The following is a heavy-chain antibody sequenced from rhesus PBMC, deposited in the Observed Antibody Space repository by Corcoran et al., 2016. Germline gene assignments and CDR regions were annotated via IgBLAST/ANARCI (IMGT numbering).Heavy chain of an antibody. V-gene: IGHV4-99*01. Sequence: QVQLQESGPGLVKPSETLSLTCAVSGYSISSGFYWAWIRQPPGKGLEYIGYISGTGGTPYYNPSLRSRVTISKDTSNNRFSLKLNSVTAADTAVYYCARRPGSASFDYWGQGVLVTVSS. J-gene: IGHJ4*01. CDR1: GYSISSGFY. D-gene: IGHD4-29*01. CDR2: ISGTGGTP. CDR3: ARRPGSASFDY.